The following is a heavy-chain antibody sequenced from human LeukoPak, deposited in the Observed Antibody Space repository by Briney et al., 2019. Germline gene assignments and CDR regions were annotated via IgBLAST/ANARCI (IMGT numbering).Heavy chain of an antibody. CDR1: GYSFTTYW. CDR3: ARLSRYVDY. V-gene: IGHV5-51*01. J-gene: IGHJ4*02. Sequence: GESLKISCQASGYSFTTYWIGWVRQMPGKGLEWMGIIYPRDSDTKSSPSFQGQVTISADKSISTAHLQWGSLKASDTAIYYCARLSRYVDYWGQGTLVTVSS. CDR2: IYPRDSDT.